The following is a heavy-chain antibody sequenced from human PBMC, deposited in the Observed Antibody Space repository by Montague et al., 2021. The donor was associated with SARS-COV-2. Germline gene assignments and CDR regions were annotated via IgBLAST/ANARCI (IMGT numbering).Heavy chain of an antibody. CDR1: GGSFSAYY. Sequence: SETLSLTCAVYGGSFSAYYWNWIRQPPGKGLEWIGDINHSGRTNFNPSLKSRVTVSLDTSKNQFSLKLRSVTAADTAVYYCARAVRGVIILSPYYAMDVWGQGTSVTVPS. CDR2: INHSGRT. CDR3: ARAVRGVIILSPYYAMDV. J-gene: IGHJ6*02. D-gene: IGHD3-10*01. V-gene: IGHV4-34*01.